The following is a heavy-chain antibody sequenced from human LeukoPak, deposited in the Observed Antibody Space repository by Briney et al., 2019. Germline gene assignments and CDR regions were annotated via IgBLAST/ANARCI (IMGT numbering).Heavy chain of an antibody. J-gene: IGHJ1*01. CDR1: GYTFTNYY. CDR2: INPSGGST. V-gene: IGHV1-46*01. Sequence: ASVKVSCKASGYTFTNYYIHWVRQATGQGLEWMGIINPSGGSTSYAQKFQGRVTMTRDMSTSTVYMELSSLRSEDTAVYYCARDQVNSSSWLQHWGQGTLVTVSS. CDR3: ARDQVNSSSWLQH. D-gene: IGHD6-13*01.